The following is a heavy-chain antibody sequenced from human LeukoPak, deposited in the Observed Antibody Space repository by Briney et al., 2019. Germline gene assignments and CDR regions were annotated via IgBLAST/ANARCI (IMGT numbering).Heavy chain of an antibody. J-gene: IGHJ4*02. CDR3: TSTYDFWSGYRY. CDR2: IKSKTDGGTT. D-gene: IGHD3-3*01. Sequence: PGGSLRLSCAASGFTFSNAWMSWVRQAPGKGLEWVGRIKSKTDGGTTDYAAPVKGRFTISRDDSKNTLYLQMNSLETEDTAVYYCTSTYDFWSGYRYWGQGTLVTVSS. V-gene: IGHV3-15*01. CDR1: GFTFSNAW.